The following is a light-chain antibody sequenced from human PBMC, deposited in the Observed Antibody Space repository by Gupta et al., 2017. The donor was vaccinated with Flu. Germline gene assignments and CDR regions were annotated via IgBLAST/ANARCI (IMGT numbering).Light chain of an antibody. V-gene: IGLV4-69*01. CDR2: VNNEGSH. CDR3: QTWGSGVVV. Sequence: VLTQAPSASASLGASIKLTCTLSSGHATYAIAWHQQRPETGPRYIMTVNNEGSHTNGDGTPHRFTGSGSGTALYLXIXRLEAEXEYDYFCQTWGSGVVVFGGGTRLTVL. J-gene: IGLJ2*01. CDR1: SGHATYA.